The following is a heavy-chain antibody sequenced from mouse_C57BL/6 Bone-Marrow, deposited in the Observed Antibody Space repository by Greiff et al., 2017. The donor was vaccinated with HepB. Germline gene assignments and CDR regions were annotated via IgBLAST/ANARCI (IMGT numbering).Heavy chain of an antibody. V-gene: IGHV1-58*01. D-gene: IGHD2-3*01. J-gene: IGHJ2*01. Sequence: EVQLQQSGAELVRPGSSVKLSCKTSGYTFTSYGINWVKQRPGQGLEWIGDIYLGNGYTEYNEKFKGKATLTVDTSSSTAYMQLSSLTSEASAVYYCARPYDGYPDGWGKGTTLTVSS. CDR3: ARPYDGYPDG. CDR1: GYTFTSYG. CDR2: IYLGNGYT.